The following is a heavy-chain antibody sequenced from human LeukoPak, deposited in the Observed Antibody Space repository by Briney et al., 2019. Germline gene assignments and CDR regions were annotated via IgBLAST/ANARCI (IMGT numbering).Heavy chain of an antibody. CDR2: IKQDGSEK. CDR1: GFTFSSYW. CDR3: ARGIMITFGGVIVPYYFDY. V-gene: IGHV3-7*01. Sequence: PGGSLRLSCAASGFTFSSYWMSWVRRAPGKGLEWVANIKQDGSEKYYVDSVKGRFTISRDNAKNSLYLQMNSLRAEDTAVYYCARGIMITFGGVIVPYYFDYWGQGTLVTVSS. D-gene: IGHD3-16*02. J-gene: IGHJ4*02.